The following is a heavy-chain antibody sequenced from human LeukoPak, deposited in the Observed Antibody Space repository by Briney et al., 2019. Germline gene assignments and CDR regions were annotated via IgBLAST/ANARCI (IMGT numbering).Heavy chain of an antibody. J-gene: IGHJ6*02. CDR2: IGTAGDT. CDR1: GLTFSSYD. CDR3: ARWLRGIAEEDGMDV. V-gene: IGHV3-13*01. D-gene: IGHD6-13*01. Sequence: GGSLRLSCAASGLTFSSYDMHWVRQATGKGLEWVSAIGTAGDTYYPGSVKGRFTISRENAKNSLYLQMNSLRAGDTAVYYCARWLRGIAEEDGMDVWGQGATVTVSS.